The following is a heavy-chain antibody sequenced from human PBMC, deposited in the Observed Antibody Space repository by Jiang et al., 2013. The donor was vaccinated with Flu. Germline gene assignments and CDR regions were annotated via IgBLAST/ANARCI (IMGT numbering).Heavy chain of an antibody. CDR3: ARAYPYLYYYGMDV. D-gene: IGHD2/OR15-2a*01. V-gene: IGHV4-34*01. CDR2: SGST. J-gene: IGHJ6*02. Sequence: SGSTNYNPSLKSRVTISVDTSKNQFSLKLSSVTAADTAVYYCARAYPYLYYYGMDVWGQGTTVTVSS.